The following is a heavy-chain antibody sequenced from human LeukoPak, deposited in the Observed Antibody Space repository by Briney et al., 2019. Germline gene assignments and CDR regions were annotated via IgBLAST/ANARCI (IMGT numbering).Heavy chain of an antibody. CDR3: ARGDPYSNPLQDY. CDR1: GYTFTGYY. V-gene: IGHV1-8*03. D-gene: IGHD4-11*01. CDR2: INPNSGNT. Sequence: ASVKVSCKASGYTFTGYYMHWVRQAPGQGLECMGWINPNSGNTGYAQKFQGRVTITRNTSISTAYLELSSLRSEDTAVYYCARGDPYSNPLQDYWGQGTLVTVSS. J-gene: IGHJ4*02.